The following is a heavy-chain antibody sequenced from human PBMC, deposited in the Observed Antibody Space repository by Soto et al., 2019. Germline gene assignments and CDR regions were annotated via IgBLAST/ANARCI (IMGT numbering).Heavy chain of an antibody. Sequence: EVQLVESGGGLVKPGGSLRLSCAASGFTFSSYSMNWVRQAPGKGLEWVSSISSSSSYIYYADSVKGRFTISRDNAKNSLYLQMNSLRAEDTAVYYCARDRSDYDILTGYYPYYYYYGMDVWGQGTTVTVSS. D-gene: IGHD3-9*01. V-gene: IGHV3-21*01. CDR1: GFTFSSYS. CDR3: ARDRSDYDILTGYYPYYYYYGMDV. J-gene: IGHJ6*02. CDR2: ISSSSSYI.